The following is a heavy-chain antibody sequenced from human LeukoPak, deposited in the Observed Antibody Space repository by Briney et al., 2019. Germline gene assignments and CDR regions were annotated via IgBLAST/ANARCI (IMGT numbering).Heavy chain of an antibody. Sequence: PGGSLRLSCAASGFTFSSYWMSWVRQAPGKGLEWVSYISSSSSTIYYADSVKGRFTISRDNAKNSLYLQMNSLRAEDTAVYYCARAIVDHYDLGGYLYYFDYWGQGTLVTVSS. D-gene: IGHD3-22*01. CDR1: GFTFSSYW. CDR3: ARAIVDHYDLGGYLYYFDY. J-gene: IGHJ4*02. CDR2: ISSSSSTI. V-gene: IGHV3-48*04.